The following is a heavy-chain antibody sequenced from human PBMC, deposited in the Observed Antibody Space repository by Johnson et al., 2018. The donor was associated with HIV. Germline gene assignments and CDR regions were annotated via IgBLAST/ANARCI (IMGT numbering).Heavy chain of an antibody. J-gene: IGHJ3*02. V-gene: IGHV3-9*01. CDR3: AKDRLAVASPGEAFEI. Sequence: QLVESGGGLVQPGRSLRLSCAASGFTFDDYAMHWVRQAPGKGLEWVSGLSWNSGIIGYADSVKGRFTISRDNAKKSLYLQMNSRRAEDTALYYCAKDRLAVASPGEAFEIWGHGTMVTVSS. CDR1: GFTFDDYA. D-gene: IGHD6-19*01. CDR2: LSWNSGII.